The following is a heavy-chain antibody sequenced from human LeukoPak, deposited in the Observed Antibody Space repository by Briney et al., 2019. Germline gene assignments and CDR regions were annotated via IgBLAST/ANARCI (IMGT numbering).Heavy chain of an antibody. CDR1: GFTFSDYW. CDR3: ARDDDYGDYFFDY. J-gene: IGHJ4*02. CDR2: INSDGSST. Sequence: GGSLRLSCAASGFTFSDYWMHWVRQAPGKGLVWVSRINSDGSSTSYADSVKGRFTISRDNAKNTLYLQMNSLRAEDTAVYYCARDDDYGDYFFDYWGQGTLVTVSS. V-gene: IGHV3-74*01. D-gene: IGHD4-17*01.